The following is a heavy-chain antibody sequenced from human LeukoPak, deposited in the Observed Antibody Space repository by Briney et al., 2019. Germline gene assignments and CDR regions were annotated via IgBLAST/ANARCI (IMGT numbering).Heavy chain of an antibody. CDR2: IKQDGSEK. V-gene: IGHV3-7*05. D-gene: IGHD5-18*01. CDR1: GFTFSSSW. Sequence: GGSLRLSCVASGFTFSSSWMRWVRQAPGKGREWVANIKQDGSEKYCVDSVKGRFTISRDNAKNSLYLQMNSLRAEDTAVYYCAREAGIPPSTQQWPTSVDYWGQGTLVTVSS. CDR3: AREAGIPPSTQQWPTSVDY. J-gene: IGHJ4*02.